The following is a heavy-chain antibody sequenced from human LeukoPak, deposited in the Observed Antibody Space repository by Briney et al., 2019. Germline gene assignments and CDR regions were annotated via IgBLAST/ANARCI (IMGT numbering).Heavy chain of an antibody. Sequence: ASVKVSCKASGYTFTSYDINWVRQATGQGLEWMGWMNPNSGNTGYAQKFQGRVTMTRNTSISTAYMELSSLRSEDTAVYYCARRQSLCYYYGMDVWGQGTTVTVSS. CDR3: ARRQSLCYYYGMDV. CDR1: GYTFTSYD. D-gene: IGHD3-16*01. V-gene: IGHV1-8*01. J-gene: IGHJ6*02. CDR2: MNPNSGNT.